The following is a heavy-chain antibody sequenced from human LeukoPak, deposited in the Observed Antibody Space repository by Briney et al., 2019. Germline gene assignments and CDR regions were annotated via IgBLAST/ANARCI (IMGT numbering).Heavy chain of an antibody. V-gene: IGHV1-69*13. Sequence: SVKVSCEASGGTFSSYAISWVRQAPGQGLEWMGGIIPIFGTANYAQKFQGRVTITADESTSTAYMELSSLRSEDTAVYYCARADYYGSGSYSPQLDYWGQGTLVTVSS. J-gene: IGHJ4*02. CDR3: ARADYYGSGSYSPQLDY. CDR1: GGTFSSYA. D-gene: IGHD3-10*01. CDR2: IIPIFGTA.